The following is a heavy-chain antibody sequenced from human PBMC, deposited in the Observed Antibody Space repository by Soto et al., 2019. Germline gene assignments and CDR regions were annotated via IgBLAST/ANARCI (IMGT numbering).Heavy chain of an antibody. CDR1: GGSFSGYY. J-gene: IGHJ4*02. CDR2: INHSGST. Sequence: SETLPLTGAVYGGSFSGYYWSWIRQPPGKGLEWIGEINHSGSTNYNPSLKSRVTISVDTSKNQFSLKLSSVTAADTAVYYCAKSPGMYYYDSSGYYHYDYWGQGTLVTVSS. D-gene: IGHD3-22*01. V-gene: IGHV4-34*01. CDR3: AKSPGMYYYDSSGYYHYDY.